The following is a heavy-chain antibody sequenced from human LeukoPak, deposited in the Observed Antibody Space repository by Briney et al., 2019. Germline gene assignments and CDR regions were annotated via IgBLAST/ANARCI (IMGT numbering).Heavy chain of an antibody. CDR2: IHYSGSS. CDR1: VGSISTYY. CDR3: ARGAAATY. V-gene: IGHV4-59*01. D-gene: IGHD6-13*01. J-gene: IGHJ4*02. Sequence: SETLSLTCAVTVGSISTYYWSWIREPPGRGLEWTGYIHYSGSSNYNPSLKSRVTISLDASKNQFSLKLSSVTAADTAVYYCARGAAATYWGQGTLVTVSS.